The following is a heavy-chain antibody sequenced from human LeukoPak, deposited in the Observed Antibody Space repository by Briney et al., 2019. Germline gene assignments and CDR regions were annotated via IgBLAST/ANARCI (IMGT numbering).Heavy chain of an antibody. D-gene: IGHD6-19*01. J-gene: IGHJ4*02. CDR3: AKALGSGWYPNFDY. CDR2: IRYDGSNK. Sequence: GGSLRLSCAASGFTFSSYGMHWVRQAPGKGLEWVAFIRYDGSNKYYADSVKGRFTISRDNSKNTLYLQMNSLRAEDTAVYYCAKALGSGWYPNFDYWGQGTLVTVSS. CDR1: GFTFSSYG. V-gene: IGHV3-30*02.